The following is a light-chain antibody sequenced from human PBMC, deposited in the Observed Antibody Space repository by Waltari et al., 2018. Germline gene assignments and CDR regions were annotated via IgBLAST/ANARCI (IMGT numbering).Light chain of an antibody. Sequence: SYELTQPPSVSVSPGQTARITCPGHELPRKYAYWFQQTSGQAPRLVIYEDTKRPSEIPERLAGSSSGTVATVTITGAQVDDEADYYCYSSDTTGLRVFGSGTTVVVL. CDR3: YSSDTTGLRV. V-gene: IGLV3-10*01. CDR1: ELPRKY. J-gene: IGLJ1*01. CDR2: EDT.